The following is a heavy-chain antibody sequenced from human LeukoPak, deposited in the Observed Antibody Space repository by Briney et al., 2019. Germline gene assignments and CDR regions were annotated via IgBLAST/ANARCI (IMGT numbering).Heavy chain of an antibody. D-gene: IGHD1-7*01. V-gene: IGHV3-21*01. CDR1: GFTFTSYW. CDR3: ARDRDWNSGFDY. CDR2: ISSSSSYI. J-gene: IGHJ4*02. Sequence: GGSLRLSCVASGFTFTSYWMSWVRQAPGKGLEWVSSISSSSSYIYYADSVKGRFTISRDNARNSLYLQMNSLRAEDTAVYYCARDRDWNSGFDYWGQGTLVTVSS.